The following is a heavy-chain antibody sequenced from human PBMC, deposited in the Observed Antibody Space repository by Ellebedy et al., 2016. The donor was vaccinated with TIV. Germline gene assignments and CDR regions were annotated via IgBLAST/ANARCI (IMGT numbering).Heavy chain of an antibody. CDR3: AHSSGSSQSRYWYFDL. Sequence: SGPTLVKPTQTLTLTCTFSGFSLSTSGMCVSWIRQPPGKALEWLALIDWDDDKYYSTSLKTRLTISKDTSKNQVVLTMTNMDPVDTATYYCAHSSGSSQSRYWYFDLWGRGTLVTVSS. J-gene: IGHJ2*01. D-gene: IGHD1-26*01. CDR2: IDWDDDK. V-gene: IGHV2-70*12. CDR1: GFSLSTSGMC.